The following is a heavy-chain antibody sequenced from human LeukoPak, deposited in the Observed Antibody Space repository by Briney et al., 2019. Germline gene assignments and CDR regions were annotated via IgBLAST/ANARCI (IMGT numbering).Heavy chain of an antibody. J-gene: IGHJ3*02. D-gene: IGHD4-17*01. CDR2: IYSGGST. V-gene: IGHV3-53*01. CDR1: GFTVSSNY. CDR3: AKDLIRLYGDYFSFDI. Sequence: PGGSLRLSCAASGFTVSSNYMSWVRQAPGKGLEWVSVIYSGGSTYYADSVKGRFTISRDNSKNTLYLQMNSLRAEDTAVYYCAKDLIRLYGDYFSFDIWGQGTMVTVSS.